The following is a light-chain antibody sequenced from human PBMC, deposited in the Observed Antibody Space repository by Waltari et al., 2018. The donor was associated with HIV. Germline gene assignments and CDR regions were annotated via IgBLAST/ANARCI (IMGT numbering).Light chain of an antibody. J-gene: IGLJ2*01. V-gene: IGLV1-44*01. CDR2: NHD. CDR1: DSNIGVSS. CDR3: GVWDVNVDCVV. Sequence: QSQLIQPPSTSGAPGQRVDISCSGGDSNIGVSSVTWYQDLPGSGPKLLIFNHDLRAAGVADRFSGTRSGTSACLAISGLQSDDEGDYYCGVWDVNVDCVVFGGGTKVTVL.